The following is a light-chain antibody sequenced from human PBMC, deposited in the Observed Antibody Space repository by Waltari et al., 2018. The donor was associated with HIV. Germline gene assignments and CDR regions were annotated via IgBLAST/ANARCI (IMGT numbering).Light chain of an antibody. CDR2: EAS. Sequence: DIQMTQSPSTLSASVGHRVTLTCRASQSISDWLAWFQQKPGKAPKLLIYEASNLQSGVPSRFSGSGSGTEFTLTISSLQPDDFATYYCQQYDTYPWTFGQGTEVEIK. J-gene: IGKJ1*01. CDR3: QQYDTYPWT. V-gene: IGKV1-5*03. CDR1: QSISDW.